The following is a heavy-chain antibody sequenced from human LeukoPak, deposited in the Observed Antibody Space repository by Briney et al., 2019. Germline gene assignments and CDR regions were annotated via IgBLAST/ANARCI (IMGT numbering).Heavy chain of an antibody. Sequence: ASVKVSCKASGYIFTDYYIHWVRQAPGQGLEWMGWLNPNTGVTKYAEKFQGRVTMTRETSITTAYMEVTRLRSDDTAVYYCARDRKYYDILTGYYHNWFDPWGQGTLVTVSS. CDR1: GYIFTDYY. J-gene: IGHJ5*02. CDR3: ARDRKYYDILTGYYHNWFDP. CDR2: LNPNTGVT. D-gene: IGHD3-9*01. V-gene: IGHV1-2*02.